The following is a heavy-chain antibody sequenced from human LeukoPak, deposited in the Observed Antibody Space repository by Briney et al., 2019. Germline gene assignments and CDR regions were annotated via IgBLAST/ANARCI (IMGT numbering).Heavy chain of an antibody. CDR1: GGSLSSYY. V-gene: IGHV4-59*01. D-gene: IGHD3-10*01. CDR2: SHYSGST. Sequence: SETLSLTCTVAGGSLSSYYWSWSRQPPGKGLEGIGDSHYSGSTSYNPSLRSRVTISLDMSKNQFSLNLSSVTAADTAVYYCARVTESYGSGSRHNYYYYYMDVWGKGTTVTISS. J-gene: IGHJ6*03. CDR3: ARVTESYGSGSRHNYYYYYMDV.